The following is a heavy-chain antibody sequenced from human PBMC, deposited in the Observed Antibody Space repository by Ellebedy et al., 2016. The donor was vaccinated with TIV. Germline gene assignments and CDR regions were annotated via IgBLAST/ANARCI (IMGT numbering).Heavy chain of an antibody. Sequence: GGSLRLSCAASGYTFEEYGMSWVRQAPGKGLEWVSAITYNGDSTTYADSVKGRFTISRANAKNFLYLQMNRLRAEETALYYCARDPWLVMDYWGQGILVTVSS. D-gene: IGHD6-19*01. J-gene: IGHJ4*02. CDR3: ARDPWLVMDY. CDR1: GYTFEEYG. V-gene: IGHV3-20*04. CDR2: ITYNGDST.